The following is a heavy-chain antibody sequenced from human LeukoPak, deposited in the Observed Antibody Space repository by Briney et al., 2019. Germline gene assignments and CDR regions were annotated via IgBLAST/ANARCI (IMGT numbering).Heavy chain of an antibody. V-gene: IGHV4-38-2*02. D-gene: IGHD6-19*01. CDR1: GYSISSGYY. Sequence: SETLSLTCTVSGYSISSGYYWGWIRQPPGKGLEWIGSIYHSGSTYYNPSLKSRVTVSVDTSKNQFSLKLSSVTAADTAVYYCARWGGAVAGTIFDYWGQGTLVTVSS. CDR2: IYHSGST. CDR3: ARWGGAVAGTIFDY. J-gene: IGHJ4*02.